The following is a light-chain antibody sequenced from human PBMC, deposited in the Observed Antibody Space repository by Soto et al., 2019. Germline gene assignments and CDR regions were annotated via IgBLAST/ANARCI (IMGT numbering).Light chain of an antibody. CDR1: QIISTY. Sequence: DIQMTQSPSYLSASVGDRVTITCRASQIISTYVNWYQQKSGKAPQLLIHAASTLQGGVPSRFSGSGSGTDFPLTISSLHPEDFATYYCQQSYSIPYVFGQATKLEIE. CDR2: AAS. V-gene: IGKV1-39*01. J-gene: IGKJ2*01. CDR3: QQSYSIPYV.